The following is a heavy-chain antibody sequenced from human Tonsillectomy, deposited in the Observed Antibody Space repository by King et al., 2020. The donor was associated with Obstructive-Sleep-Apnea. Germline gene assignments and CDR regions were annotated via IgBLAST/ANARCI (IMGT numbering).Heavy chain of an antibody. J-gene: IGHJ4*02. D-gene: IGHD5-18*01. CDR2: ISCDGTNR. V-gene: IGHV3-30*04. Sequence: HVQLVESGGGVVQPGRSLRLSCAASGFTFNIYALHWVRQAPGKKLESVAVISCDGTNRYYADSVKGRFTISRDNSRNTLYLQMNSLRADDTALYYCARDRYEIQLWWLHEYWGQGTLVTVSS. CDR3: ARDRYEIQLWWLHEY. CDR1: GFTFNIYA.